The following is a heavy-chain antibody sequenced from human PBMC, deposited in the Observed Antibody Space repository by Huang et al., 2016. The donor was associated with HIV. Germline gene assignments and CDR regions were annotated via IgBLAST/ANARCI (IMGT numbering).Heavy chain of an antibody. CDR2: IIPTFNTT. CDR1: GGTFSTFG. J-gene: IGHJ6*02. V-gene: IGHV1-69*01. Sequence: QVQLVQSEAEVKKPGSSVKVSCKASGGTFSTFGLCWVRQASGRGLEWMAGIIPTFNTTCSAQKVQGRVTLTADESTNTASMELNSLTFEDTAVYYCARPSDAAMIRDYYYPMDVWGQGTTVTVS. CDR3: ARPSDAAMIRDYYYPMDV. D-gene: IGHD5-18*01.